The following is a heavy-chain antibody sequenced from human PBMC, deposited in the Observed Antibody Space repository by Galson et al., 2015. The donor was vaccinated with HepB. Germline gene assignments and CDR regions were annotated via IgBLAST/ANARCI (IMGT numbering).Heavy chain of an antibody. CDR1: GGTFSSYA. CDR2: IIPIFGTA. Sequence: SVKVSCKASGGTFSSYAISWVRQAPGQGLEWMGGIIPIFGTANYAQKFQGRVTITADESTSTAYMELSSLRSEDTAVYYCARGGDIVVVPAHGRGNYYYGMDVWGQGTTVTVSS. D-gene: IGHD2-2*01. CDR3: ARGGDIVVVPAHGRGNYYYGMDV. J-gene: IGHJ6*02. V-gene: IGHV1-69*13.